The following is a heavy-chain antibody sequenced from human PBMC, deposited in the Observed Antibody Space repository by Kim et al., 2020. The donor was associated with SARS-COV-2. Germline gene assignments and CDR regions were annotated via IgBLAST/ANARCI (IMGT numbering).Heavy chain of an antibody. Sequence: GGSLRLSCVASGFNVGNSHMSWVRQAPGKAPEWLSYMSDSGTTIYYADSAKGRSTISRDIVQNSLFLQMDSLSDADTAVYYCTTSLNFWGQGTLVTVSS. V-gene: IGHV3-48*02. CDR2: MSDSGTTI. CDR1: GFNVGNSH. CDR3: TTSLNF. J-gene: IGHJ4*02.